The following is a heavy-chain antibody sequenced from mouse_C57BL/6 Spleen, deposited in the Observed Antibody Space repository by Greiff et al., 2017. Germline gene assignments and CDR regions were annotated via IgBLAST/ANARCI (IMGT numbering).Heavy chain of an antibody. Sequence: VQLQQPGAELVKPGASVKMSCKASGYTFTSYWITWVKQRPGQGLEWIGDIYPGSGSTNYNEKFKSKATLTVDTSSSTAYMQLSSLTSEDSAVYYCARGDYYGSSEVDYWGQGTTLTVSS. CDR2: IYPGSGST. V-gene: IGHV1-55*01. CDR1: GYTFTSYW. J-gene: IGHJ2*01. CDR3: ARGDYYGSSEVDY. D-gene: IGHD1-1*01.